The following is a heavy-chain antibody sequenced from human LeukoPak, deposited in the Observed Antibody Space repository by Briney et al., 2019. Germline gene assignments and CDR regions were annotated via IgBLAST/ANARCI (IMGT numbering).Heavy chain of an antibody. Sequence: PGRSLRLSCAASGFTFSSYGMHWVRQAPGKGLEWVAVIWYDGSNKYYADSVKGRFTISRDNSKNTLYLQINSLRAEDTAVYYCARDKDYYDSPGTFDYWGQGTLVTVSS. CDR3: ARDKDYYDSPGTFDY. V-gene: IGHV3-33*01. CDR2: IWYDGSNK. CDR1: GFTFSSYG. D-gene: IGHD3-22*01. J-gene: IGHJ4*02.